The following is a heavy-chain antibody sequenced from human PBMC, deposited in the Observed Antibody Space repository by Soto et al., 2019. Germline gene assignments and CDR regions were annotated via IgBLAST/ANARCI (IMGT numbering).Heavy chain of an antibody. J-gene: IGHJ4*02. CDR3: ARALGYCSSTSCYGFGSIDY. V-gene: IGHV1-69*13. Sequence: GASVKVYCKASGGTFSSYAIIWVRQAPGQGLEWMGGIIPIFGTANYAQKFQGRVTITADESTSTAYMELSSLRSEDTAVYYCARALGYCSSTSCYGFGSIDYWGQGTLVTVSS. CDR1: GGTFSSYA. CDR2: IIPIFGTA. D-gene: IGHD2-2*01.